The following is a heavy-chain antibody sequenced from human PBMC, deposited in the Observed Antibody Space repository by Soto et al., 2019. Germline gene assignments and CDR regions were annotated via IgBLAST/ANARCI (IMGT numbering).Heavy chain of an antibody. Sequence: ASVKLSCKASGYTITGDHMHWGRQAPGQGLEWMGWINPNSGGTNYAQKFQGRVTMTRDTSISTAYMELSRLRSDDTAVYYCARCGYSNYDWFDPWGQGTLVTVYS. J-gene: IGHJ5*02. CDR1: GYTITGDH. CDR3: ARCGYSNYDWFDP. CDR2: INPNSGGT. V-gene: IGHV1-2*02. D-gene: IGHD4-4*01.